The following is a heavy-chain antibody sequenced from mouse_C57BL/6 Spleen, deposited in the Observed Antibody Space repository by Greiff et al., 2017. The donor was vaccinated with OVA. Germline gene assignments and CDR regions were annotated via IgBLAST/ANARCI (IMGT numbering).Heavy chain of an antibody. J-gene: IGHJ4*01. CDR3: TTTEAMDY. Sequence: VQLQQSGAELVRPGASVKLSCTASGFNIKDDYMHWVKQRPAQGLEWIGWIDPENGDTEYASKFQGKATITADTSSNTAYLQLSSLTAEDTAVYYCTTTEAMDYWGQGTSVTVSS. CDR2: IDPENGDT. CDR1: GFNIKDDY. V-gene: IGHV14-4*01.